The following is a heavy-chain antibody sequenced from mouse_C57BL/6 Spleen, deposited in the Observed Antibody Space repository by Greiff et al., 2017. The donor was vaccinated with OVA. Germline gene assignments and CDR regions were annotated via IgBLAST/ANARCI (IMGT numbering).Heavy chain of an antibody. CDR1: GYTFTSYW. D-gene: IGHD2-4*01. CDR2: INPSNGGT. V-gene: IGHV1-53*01. CDR3: AREVYDYDEEFAY. J-gene: IGHJ3*01. Sequence: VQLQQSGTELVKPGASVKLSCKASGYTFTSYWMHWVKQRPGQGLAWIGNINPSNGGTNYNEKFKSKATLTVDKSSSTAYMQLSSLTSEDSAVYYCAREVYDYDEEFAYWGQGTLVTVSA.